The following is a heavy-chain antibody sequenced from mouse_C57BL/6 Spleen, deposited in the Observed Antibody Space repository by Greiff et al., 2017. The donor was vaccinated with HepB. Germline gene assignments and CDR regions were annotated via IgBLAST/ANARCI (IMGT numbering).Heavy chain of an antibody. Sequence: VKLMESGAELVKPGASVKISCKASGYAFSSYWMNWVKQRPGQGLEWIGDIYPGSGSTNYNEKFKSKATLTVDTSSSTAYMQLSSLTSEDSAVYYCARSAQATWFAYWGQGTLVTVSA. V-gene: IGHV1-55*01. CDR2: IYPGSGST. CDR3: ARSAQATWFAY. D-gene: IGHD3-2*02. CDR1: GYAFSSYW. J-gene: IGHJ3*01.